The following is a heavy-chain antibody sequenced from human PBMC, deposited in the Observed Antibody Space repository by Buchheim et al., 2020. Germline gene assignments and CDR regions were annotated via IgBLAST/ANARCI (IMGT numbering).Heavy chain of an antibody. CDR3: ARAVVPAAINYYGMDV. V-gene: IGHV3-48*03. Sequence: EVQLVESGGGLVQPGGSLRLSCAASGFTFSSYEMNWVRQAPGKGLEWVSYISSSGSTIYYADSVKGRFTISRDNAKNSLYLQMNSLRAEDTAVYYCARAVVPAAINYYGMDVWGQGTT. CDR1: GFTFSSYE. D-gene: IGHD2-2*02. J-gene: IGHJ6*02. CDR2: ISSSGSTI.